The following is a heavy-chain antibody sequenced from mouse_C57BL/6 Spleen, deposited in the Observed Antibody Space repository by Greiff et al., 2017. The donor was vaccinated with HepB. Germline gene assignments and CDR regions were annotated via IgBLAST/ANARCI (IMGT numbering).Heavy chain of an antibody. Sequence: QVQLQQSGAELVMPGASVKLSCKASGYTFTSYWMHWVKQRPGQGLEWIGEIDPSDSYTNYNQKFKGKSTLTVDKSSSTAYMQLSSLTSEDSAVYYCARKGITTVVATPYAMDYWGQGTSVTVSS. CDR3: ARKGITTVVATPYAMDY. D-gene: IGHD1-1*01. CDR2: IDPSDSYT. CDR1: GYTFTSYW. J-gene: IGHJ4*01. V-gene: IGHV1-69*01.